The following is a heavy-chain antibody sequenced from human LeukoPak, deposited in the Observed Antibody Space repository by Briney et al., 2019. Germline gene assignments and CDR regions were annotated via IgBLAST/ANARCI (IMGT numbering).Heavy chain of an antibody. Sequence: GSLRLSCAASGFTVSSNYMSWVRQAPGKGLEWVANIKQDGSEKYYVDSVKGRFTISRDNAKNSLYLQMNSLRAEDTAVYYCARDLWFGKVFDYWGQGTLVTVSS. V-gene: IGHV3-7*01. CDR3: ARDLWFGKVFDY. D-gene: IGHD3-10*01. J-gene: IGHJ4*02. CDR1: GFTVSSNY. CDR2: IKQDGSEK.